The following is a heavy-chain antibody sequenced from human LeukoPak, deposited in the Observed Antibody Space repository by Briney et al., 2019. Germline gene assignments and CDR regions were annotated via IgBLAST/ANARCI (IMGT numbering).Heavy chain of an antibody. CDR2: ISYDGSNK. CDR1: GFTFSSYG. V-gene: IGHV3-30*18. Sequence: GRSLRLSCAASGFTFSSYGMHWVRQAPGKGLEWVAVISYDGSNKYYADSVKGRFTISRDSSKNTLYLQMNSLRAEDTAVYCCAKDRDYSKILIDYWGQGTLVTVSS. D-gene: IGHD4-4*01. J-gene: IGHJ4*02. CDR3: AKDRDYSKILIDY.